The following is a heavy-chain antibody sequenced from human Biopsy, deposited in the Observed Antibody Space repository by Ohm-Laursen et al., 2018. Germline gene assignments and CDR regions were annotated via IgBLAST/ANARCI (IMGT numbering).Heavy chain of an antibody. D-gene: IGHD2-8*01. CDR2: INCKTGAT. Sequence: SVTVSCKASSYTFTDYNIHWMRQAPGQGLEWLGYINCKTGATNYAQKFQGTVTMTRDTSISTAYLALGSLRSADTAIYYCARDPLNGHKHFDYWGQGSLVTVSS. CDR3: ARDPLNGHKHFDY. J-gene: IGHJ4*02. CDR1: SYTFTDYN. V-gene: IGHV1-2*02.